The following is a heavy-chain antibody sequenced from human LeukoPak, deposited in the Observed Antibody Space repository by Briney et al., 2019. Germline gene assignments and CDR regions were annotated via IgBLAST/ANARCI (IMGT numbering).Heavy chain of an antibody. J-gene: IGHJ4*02. V-gene: IGHV4-4*07. CDR1: GGSISSYY. Sequence: SETLSLTCTVSGGSISSYYWSWIRQPAGKGLEWIGRIYTSGSTNYDPSLKSRVTMSVDTSKNQFSLKLSSVTAADTAVYYCARITYGDFEGVFDYWGQGTLVTVSS. D-gene: IGHD4-17*01. CDR2: IYTSGST. CDR3: ARITYGDFEGVFDY.